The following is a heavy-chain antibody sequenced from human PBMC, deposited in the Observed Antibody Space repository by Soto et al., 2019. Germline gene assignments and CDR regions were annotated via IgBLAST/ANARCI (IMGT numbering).Heavy chain of an antibody. CDR3: TTLLLSDGMDV. V-gene: IGHV3-15*07. D-gene: IGHD3-10*01. J-gene: IGHJ6*02. Sequence: GGSLRLSWAASGFTFSNSLMNWVRQAPGKGLEWVGRIKSKTDGGTTDYAAPVKGRFTISRDDSKNTLYLQMNSLKTEDTAVYYCTTLLLSDGMDVWGQGTTVTVSS. CDR2: IKSKTDGGTT. CDR1: GFTFSNSL.